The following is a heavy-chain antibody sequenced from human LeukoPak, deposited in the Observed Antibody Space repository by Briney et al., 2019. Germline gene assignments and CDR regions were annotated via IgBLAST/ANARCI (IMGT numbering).Heavy chain of an antibody. CDR3: ARDRVYCSGGSCAPYFDY. CDR2: IWYDGSNK. V-gene: IGHV3-33*01. Sequence: GRSPRLSCAASGFTFSSYGMHGVRQAPGKGREWVAVIWYDGSNKYYADSVKGRFTISRDNSKNTLYLLTNSLRAEDTAVYYCARDRVYCSGGSCAPYFDYWGQGTLVTVSS. J-gene: IGHJ4*02. D-gene: IGHD2-15*01. CDR1: GFTFSSYG.